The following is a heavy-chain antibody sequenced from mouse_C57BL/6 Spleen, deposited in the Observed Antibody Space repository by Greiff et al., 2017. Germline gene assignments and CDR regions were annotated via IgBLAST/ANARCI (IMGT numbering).Heavy chain of an antibody. CDR3: ASGQAWFAY. Sequence: QVQLQQSGPELVKPGASVKLSCKASGYTFTSYDINWVKQRPGQGLEWIGWIYPRDGSTKYNEKFKSKATLTVDTSSSTAYMQLSSLTSEDSAVYYCASGQAWFAYWGQGTLVTVSA. D-gene: IGHD3-3*01. CDR1: GYTFTSYD. CDR2: IYPRDGST. V-gene: IGHV1-85*01. J-gene: IGHJ3*01.